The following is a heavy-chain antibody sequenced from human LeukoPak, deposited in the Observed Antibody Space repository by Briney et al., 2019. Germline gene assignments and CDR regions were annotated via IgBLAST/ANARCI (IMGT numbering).Heavy chain of an antibody. CDR3: ANYRKPQGLDY. CDR2: ISSNGADT. CDR1: RFAFSTYA. V-gene: IGHV3-23*01. Sequence: PGGSLRLSCAVSRFAFSTYAMTWVRQAPGQGLEYVSTISSNGADTYYADSVKGRFTISRDNSKNTLYLQMTSLRVEDTAVYYCANYRKPQGLDYWGQGTLVTVYS. J-gene: IGHJ4*02. D-gene: IGHD1-14*01.